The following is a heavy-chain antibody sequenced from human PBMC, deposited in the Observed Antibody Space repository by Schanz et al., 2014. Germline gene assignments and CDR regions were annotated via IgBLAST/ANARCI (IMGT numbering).Heavy chain of an antibody. J-gene: IGHJ5*02. Sequence: EVQLVESGGGLVQPGKSLRLSCAASGFTFDKYAMHWVRQAPGKGLEWVSAISGSGGSTYYADSVKGRFTISRDNSKNTVYLQMNSLRPGDTAVYYCARPALWFGDNCFDPWGQGTLVTVSS. CDR3: ARPALWFGDNCFDP. CDR2: ISGSGGST. D-gene: IGHD3-10*01. CDR1: GFTFDKYA. V-gene: IGHV3-23*04.